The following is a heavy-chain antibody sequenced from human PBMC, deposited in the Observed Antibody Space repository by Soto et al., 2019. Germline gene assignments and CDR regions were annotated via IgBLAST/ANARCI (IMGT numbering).Heavy chain of an antibody. D-gene: IGHD3-22*01. Sequence: GESLKISCKGSGYSSTSYWIGWVRQMPGKGLEWMGIIYPGDSDTRYSPSFQGQVTISADKSISTAYLQWSSLKASDTAMYYCAREPPRRNPADSSGSATYGMDVWGQGTTVTVSS. CDR1: GYSSTSYW. V-gene: IGHV5-51*01. J-gene: IGHJ6*02. CDR3: AREPPRRNPADSSGSATYGMDV. CDR2: IYPGDSDT.